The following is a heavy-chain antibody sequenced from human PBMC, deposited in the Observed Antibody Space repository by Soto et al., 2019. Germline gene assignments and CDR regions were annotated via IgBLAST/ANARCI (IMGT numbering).Heavy chain of an antibody. V-gene: IGHV1-69*06. CDR2: IIPIFGTA. Sequence: SVKVSCKASGGTFSSYAISWVRQAPGQGLEWMGGIIPIFGTANYAQKFQGRVTITADKSTSTAYMELSSLRSEDTAVYYCARELIVVVPAASPMEYYYYGMDVWGQGTTVTVSS. CDR3: ARELIVVVPAASPMEYYYYGMDV. J-gene: IGHJ6*02. D-gene: IGHD2-2*01. CDR1: GGTFSSYA.